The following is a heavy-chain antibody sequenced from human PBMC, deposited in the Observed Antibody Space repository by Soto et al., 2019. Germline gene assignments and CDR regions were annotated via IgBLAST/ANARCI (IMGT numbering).Heavy chain of an antibody. V-gene: IGHV1-69*01. Sequence: QVQLVQSGAEVKKPGSSVKVSCKASGGSFSRYAFSWVRQAPGQGLEWMGGIIPMFGTANYAQKFQGRVTITADESTTTAYMELSSLRSKDTAVYYCARVLYGDGDYFDYWGQGSLVTVSS. CDR3: ARVLYGDGDYFDY. D-gene: IGHD4-17*01. J-gene: IGHJ4*02. CDR1: GGSFSRYA. CDR2: IIPMFGTA.